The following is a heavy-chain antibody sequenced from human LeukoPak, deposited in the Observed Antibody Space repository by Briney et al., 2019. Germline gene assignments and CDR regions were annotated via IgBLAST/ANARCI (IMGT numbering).Heavy chain of an antibody. V-gene: IGHV4-4*07. D-gene: IGHD5-12*01. CDR2: IYPSGST. Sequence: SETLSLTCTVSGVSISSYYWTWIRQPAGKGLEWIGRIYPSGSTGYSPSLKSRVTMSIDTSNNRFSLKLDSLTAADTAVYFCARGISAAYDYNWFDSWGQGILVTVSS. J-gene: IGHJ5*01. CDR1: GVSISSYY. CDR3: ARGISAAYDYNWFDS.